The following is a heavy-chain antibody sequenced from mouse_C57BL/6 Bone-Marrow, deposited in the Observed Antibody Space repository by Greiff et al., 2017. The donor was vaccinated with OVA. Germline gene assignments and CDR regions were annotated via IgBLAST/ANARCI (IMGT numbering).Heavy chain of an antibody. J-gene: IGHJ1*03. CDR3: ARRGPYSNYVWYFDV. D-gene: IGHD2-5*01. Sequence: VQLQQPGAELVKPGASVKVSCKASDYTFTSYWMHWVKQRPGQGLEWIGRIHPSDSDTNYSQKFKGKATLTVDKSSSTACMQLSSLTSEDSAVYYCARRGPYSNYVWYFDVWGTGTTVTVSS. CDR2: IHPSDSDT. V-gene: IGHV1-74*01. CDR1: DYTFTSYW.